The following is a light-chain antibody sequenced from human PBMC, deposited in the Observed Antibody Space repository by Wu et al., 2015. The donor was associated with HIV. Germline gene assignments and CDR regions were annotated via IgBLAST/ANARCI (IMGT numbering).Light chain of an antibody. V-gene: IGKV3-20*01. Sequence: EIVLTQSPGTLSLSPGERATLSCRASQSVTTGNLAWHQQTPGQAPRLLMFSTSSRATGIPDRFSGSGSGTEFTLTISRLEPEDFAVYYCQQYGSSQWTFGQGTKVEIK. CDR3: QQYGSSQWT. J-gene: IGKJ1*01. CDR1: QSVTTGN. CDR2: STS.